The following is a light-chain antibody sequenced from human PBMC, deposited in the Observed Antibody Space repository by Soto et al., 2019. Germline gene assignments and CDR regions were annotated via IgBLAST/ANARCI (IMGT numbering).Light chain of an antibody. CDR2: GAS. J-gene: IGKJ2*01. Sequence: EIVLTQSPGTLSLPPGERAALSCRASQTLDTDYLTWYQHKPGQAPRLLIFGASSRATGIPDRFSGSGYGKEFTLTINRLEPEDSAVYYCQQFDGSPYTFGQGTKLEIK. CDR3: QQFDGSPYT. CDR1: QTLDTDY. V-gene: IGKV3-20*01.